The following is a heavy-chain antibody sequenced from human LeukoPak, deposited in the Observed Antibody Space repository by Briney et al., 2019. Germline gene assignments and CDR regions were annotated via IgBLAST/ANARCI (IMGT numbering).Heavy chain of an antibody. CDR1: GGTFSSYA. CDR2: IIPIFGTA. CDR3: ARVTMVRGVILHDAFDI. V-gene: IGHV1-69*05. Sequence: GSSVKASCKASGGTFSSYAISWVRQAPGQGLEWMGGIIPIFGTANYAQKFQGRVTITTDESTSTAYMELSSLRSEDTAVYYCARVTMVRGVILHDAFDIWGQGTMVTVSS. J-gene: IGHJ3*02. D-gene: IGHD3-10*01.